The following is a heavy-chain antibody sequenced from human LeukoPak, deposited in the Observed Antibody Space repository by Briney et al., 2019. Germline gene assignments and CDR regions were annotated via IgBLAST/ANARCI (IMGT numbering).Heavy chain of an antibody. V-gene: IGHV3-23*01. Sequence: GGSLRLSCAASGFTFSSYAMSWVRQAPGKGPEWVSAISGSGGSTYYADSVKGRFTISRDNSKNTLYLQMNSLRAEDTAVYYCARQPLQLSTVTAFDYWGQGTLVTVSS. CDR3: ARQPLQLSTVTAFDY. CDR1: GFTFSSYA. CDR2: ISGSGGST. J-gene: IGHJ4*02. D-gene: IGHD4-17*01.